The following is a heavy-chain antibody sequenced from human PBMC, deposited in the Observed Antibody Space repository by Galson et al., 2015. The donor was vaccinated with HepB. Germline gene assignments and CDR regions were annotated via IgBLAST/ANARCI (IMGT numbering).Heavy chain of an antibody. Sequence: SLRLSCAASGFTFSSSNMNWVRQVPGKGLEWVSFINGRSGDIYYTDSVKGRFTISRDNTKKSLFLQMNNLRAEDTAVYYCASELNNIMGNTTLAYFDSWGQGTVVTGSS. V-gene: IGHV3-21*01. CDR2: INGRSGDI. D-gene: IGHD1-26*01. CDR1: GFTFSSSN. CDR3: ASELNNIMGNTTLAYFDS. J-gene: IGHJ4*02.